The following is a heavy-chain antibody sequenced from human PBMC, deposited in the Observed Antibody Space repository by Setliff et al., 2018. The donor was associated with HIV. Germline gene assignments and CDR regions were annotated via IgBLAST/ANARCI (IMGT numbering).Heavy chain of an antibody. V-gene: IGHV5-51*01. CDR1: GYTFINHW. CDR2: IYPSDSDT. Sequence: PGESLKISCEASGYTFINHWLAWVRQTPGTGLEVMGIIYPSDSDTRYKSSSQGQVPISADKSISTAYLQWSSLKAADTAMYYCARGPPGDNFQHWGQGTLVTVSS. CDR3: ARGPPGDNFQH. D-gene: IGHD3-16*01. J-gene: IGHJ1*01.